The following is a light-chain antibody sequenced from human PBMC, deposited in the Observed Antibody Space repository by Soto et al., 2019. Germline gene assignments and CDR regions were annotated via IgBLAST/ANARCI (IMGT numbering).Light chain of an antibody. Sequence: QSALTQPRSVSGSPGQSVAISCTTTTSDVGGYNYVSWYQQHPGKAPKLIIYDVNKRPSGVPDRFSGSRSGNTASLTISGLQADDEADYYCCSDTVSYVAFGGGTKVTVL. CDR1: TSDVGGYNY. J-gene: IGLJ2*01. CDR3: CSDTVSYVA. V-gene: IGLV2-11*01. CDR2: DVN.